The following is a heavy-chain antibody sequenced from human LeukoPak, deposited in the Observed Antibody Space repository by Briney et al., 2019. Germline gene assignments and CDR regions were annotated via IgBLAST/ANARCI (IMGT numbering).Heavy chain of an antibody. V-gene: IGHV3-30*04. CDR1: GFTFSSYA. Sequence: GSLRLSCAASGFTFSSYAMHWVRQAPGKGLEWVAVISYDGSNKYYADSVKGRFTISRDNSKNTLYLQMNSLRAEDTAVYYCARDLGVSSSWEFDYWGQGTLVTVSS. CDR3: ARDLGVSSSWEFDY. J-gene: IGHJ4*02. CDR2: ISYDGSNK. D-gene: IGHD6-13*01.